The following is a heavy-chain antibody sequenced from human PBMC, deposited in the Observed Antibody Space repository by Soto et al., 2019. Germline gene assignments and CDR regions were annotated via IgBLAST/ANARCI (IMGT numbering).Heavy chain of an antibody. J-gene: IGHJ6*02. V-gene: IGHV3-30*18. CDR2: ISYDGSNK. CDR1: GFTFSSCG. CDR3: AKDLVTVTRVHYYYGMDV. Sequence: VQLVESGGGVVQPGRSLRLSCAASGFTFSSCGMHWVRQAPGKGLEWVAVISYDGSNKYYADSVKGRFTISRDNSKNTLYLQMNSLRAEDTAVYYCAKDLVTVTRVHYYYGMDVWGQGTTVTVSS. D-gene: IGHD4-17*01.